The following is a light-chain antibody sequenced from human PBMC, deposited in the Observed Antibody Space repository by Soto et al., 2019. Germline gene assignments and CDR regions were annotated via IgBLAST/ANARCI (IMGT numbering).Light chain of an antibody. CDR2: DAS. CDR1: QSIGGY. Sequence: IVLTQSPATLSLSPGERATLSCRASQSIGGYLAWYQQTPGQPPRLLIYDASYRATGIPARFSGSGSGTDFTLTISRLEPEDFAVYYCQQHGSSPITFGHGTRLEIK. CDR3: QQHGSSPIT. J-gene: IGKJ5*01. V-gene: IGKV3-11*01.